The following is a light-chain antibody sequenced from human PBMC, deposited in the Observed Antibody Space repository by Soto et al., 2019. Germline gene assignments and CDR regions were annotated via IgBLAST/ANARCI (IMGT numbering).Light chain of an antibody. V-gene: IGKV3-15*01. J-gene: IGKJ1*01. CDR2: GTY. CDR1: QSVSTN. CDR3: QQYNNWWT. Sequence: EIVMTQSPATLSVSPGERATLSCRASQSVSTNLAWYQQRPGQAPRLLIYGTYTRATGIPVRFSGSGSGTEFTLTISSLQSEDFAVYYCQQYNNWWTFGQGTKVDI.